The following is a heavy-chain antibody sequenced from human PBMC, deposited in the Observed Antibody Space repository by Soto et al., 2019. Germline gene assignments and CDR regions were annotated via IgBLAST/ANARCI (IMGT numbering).Heavy chain of an antibody. CDR1: GGSFSGYY. J-gene: IGHJ5*02. Sequence: SETLSLTCAVYGGSFSGYYWSWIRQPPGKGLEWIGEINHSGSTNYNPSLKSRVTISVDTSKNQFSLKLSSVTAADTAVYYCAGGGRYYDILTGPTPTHNWFDPWGQGTLVTVSS. V-gene: IGHV4-34*01. CDR3: AGGGRYYDILTGPTPTHNWFDP. D-gene: IGHD3-9*01. CDR2: INHSGST.